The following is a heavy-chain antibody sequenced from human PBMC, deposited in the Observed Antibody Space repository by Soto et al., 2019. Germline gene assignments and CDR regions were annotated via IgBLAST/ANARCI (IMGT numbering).Heavy chain of an antibody. Sequence: QVQLQQWGAGLLKPSETLSLTCAVYGGSFSGYYWSWIRQPPGKGLEWIGEINHSGSTNYNPSLKSRVTISVDQSKNQFSLKLSSVTAADTAVYYCARMGFVVVLAASNWFDPWGQGTLVTVSS. CDR1: GGSFSGYY. J-gene: IGHJ5*02. V-gene: IGHV4-34*01. D-gene: IGHD2-15*01. CDR3: ARMGFVVVLAASNWFDP. CDR2: INHSGST.